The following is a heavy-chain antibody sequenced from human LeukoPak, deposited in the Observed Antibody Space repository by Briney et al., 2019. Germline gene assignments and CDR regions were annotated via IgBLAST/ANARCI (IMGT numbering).Heavy chain of an antibody. V-gene: IGHV4-59*08. D-gene: IGHD6-19*01. Sequence: SETRSLTCTVSGGSISSYYWSWIRQPPGKGLEWIGYIYYSGSTNYNPSLKSRVTISVDTSKNQFSLKLSSVTAADTAVYYCAGTQQWLPRTWGQGTLVTVSS. CDR3: AGTQQWLPRT. CDR1: GGSISSYY. J-gene: IGHJ5*02. CDR2: IYYSGST.